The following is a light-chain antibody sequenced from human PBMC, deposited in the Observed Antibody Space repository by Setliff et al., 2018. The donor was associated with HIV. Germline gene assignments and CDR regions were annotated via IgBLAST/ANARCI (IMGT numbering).Light chain of an antibody. CDR2: DDS. J-gene: IGLJ1*01. CDR3: QVWDTSFDHCV. Sequence: SYELTQPPSVSVAPGKTARITCGGNNIGSKSVHWYQQKSGQAPVLVVYDDSDRPSGIPERFSGSNSGTTATLTISRVEAGDEADYYCQVWDTSFDHCVFGSGTKVTVL. CDR1: NIGSKS. V-gene: IGLV3-21*03.